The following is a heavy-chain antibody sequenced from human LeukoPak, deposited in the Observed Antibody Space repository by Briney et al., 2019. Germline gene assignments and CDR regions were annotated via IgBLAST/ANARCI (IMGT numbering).Heavy chain of an antibody. CDR1: GGSISSSS. D-gene: IGHD6-25*01. Sequence: ETLSLTCTVSGGSISSSSYYWGWIRQPPGKGLEWVSSISSSSSYIYYADSVKGRFTISRDNAKNSLYLQMNSLRAEDTAVYYCARDRAGPDAFDIWGQGTMVTVSS. CDR3: ARDRAGPDAFDI. J-gene: IGHJ3*02. V-gene: IGHV3-21*01. CDR2: ISSSSSYI.